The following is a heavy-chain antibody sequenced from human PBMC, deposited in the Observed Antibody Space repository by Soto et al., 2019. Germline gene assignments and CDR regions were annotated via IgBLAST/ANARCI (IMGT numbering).Heavy chain of an antibody. D-gene: IGHD3-10*01. Sequence: QVQLVQSGAEVKKPGASVKVSCKASGYTFTSYGISWVRQAPGQGLEWMGWISAYNGNTNYAQKLQGRVTMTTDTATSTAYMELRSLRSDDTAVYYCARITMVRELAHYFDYWGQGTLVTVSS. V-gene: IGHV1-18*04. CDR3: ARITMVRELAHYFDY. CDR1: GYTFTSYG. J-gene: IGHJ4*02. CDR2: ISAYNGNT.